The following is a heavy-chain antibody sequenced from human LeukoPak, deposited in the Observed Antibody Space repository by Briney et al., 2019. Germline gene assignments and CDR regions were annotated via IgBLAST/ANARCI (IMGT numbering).Heavy chain of an antibody. D-gene: IGHD3-22*01. V-gene: IGHV3-53*01. J-gene: IGHJ4*02. CDR3: AREGSYDGSTIWYFDY. CDR2: IYSGGTI. CDR1: GFTVSSNY. Sequence: GGSLRLSCAASGFTVSSNYMAWVRQAPGKGLEWVSVIYSGGTIYYADSVKGLYTISRDKYKKTLYLQMNSLRAEDTAVYYCAREGSYDGSTIWYFDYWGQGTLVTVSS.